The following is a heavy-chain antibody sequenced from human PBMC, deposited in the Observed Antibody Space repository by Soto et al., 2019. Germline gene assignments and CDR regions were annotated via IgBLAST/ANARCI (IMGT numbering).Heavy chain of an antibody. J-gene: IGHJ5*02. CDR2: IIPILGIA. D-gene: IGHD3-10*01. CDR3: ARGPFGSWWFDP. CDR1: GGTFSSYT. V-gene: IGHV1-69*02. Sequence: QVQLVQSGAEVKKPGSSVKVSCKASGGTFSSYTISWVRQAPGQGLEWMGRIIPILGIANYAQKFQGRVTITADKSTNTAYMELSSLRSEDTAVYYCARGPFGSWWFDPWGQGTLVTVSS.